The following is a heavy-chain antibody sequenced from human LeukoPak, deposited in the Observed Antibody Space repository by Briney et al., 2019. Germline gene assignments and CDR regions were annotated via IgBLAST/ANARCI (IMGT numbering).Heavy chain of an antibody. CDR2: ISGGGSNT. V-gene: IGHV3-23*01. D-gene: IGHD2-2*01. CDR3: ARGGSTTRSWYFDL. Sequence: GGSLRLSCTASGFTFSSYAMTWVRQAPGKGLEWVSAISGGGSNTYYADSVKGRFTISRDNAKNTLYLQMNSLSAEDTAVYYCARGGSTTRSWYFDLWGRGTLVTVSS. CDR1: GFTFSSYA. J-gene: IGHJ2*01.